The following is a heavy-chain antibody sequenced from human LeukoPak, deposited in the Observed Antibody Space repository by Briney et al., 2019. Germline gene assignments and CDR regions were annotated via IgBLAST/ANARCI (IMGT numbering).Heavy chain of an antibody. CDR1: GYTFTSFY. V-gene: IGHV1-46*01. J-gene: IGHJ4*02. CDR2: INPSGGST. CDR3: TTVTYDILTGYYEY. Sequence: ASVKVSCKASGYTFTSFYIHWVRQAPGQGLEWMGIINPSGGSTRYAQNFQGRVTMTRDTSTNTVYMDLNSLKTEDTAVYYCTTVTYDILTGYYEYWGQGTLVTVSS. D-gene: IGHD3-9*01.